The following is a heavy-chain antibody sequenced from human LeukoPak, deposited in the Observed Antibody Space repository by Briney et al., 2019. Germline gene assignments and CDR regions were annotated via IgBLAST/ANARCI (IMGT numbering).Heavy chain of an antibody. V-gene: IGHV1-69*13. Sequence: ASVKVSRKASGGTFSSYAISWVRQAPGQGLEWMGGIIPIFGTANYAQKFQGRVTITADESTSTAYMELSSLRSEDTAVYYCARDMDYGGNLGGGRFDYWGQGTLVTVSS. J-gene: IGHJ4*02. CDR3: ARDMDYGGNLGGGRFDY. CDR1: GGTFSSYA. CDR2: IIPIFGTA. D-gene: IGHD4-23*01.